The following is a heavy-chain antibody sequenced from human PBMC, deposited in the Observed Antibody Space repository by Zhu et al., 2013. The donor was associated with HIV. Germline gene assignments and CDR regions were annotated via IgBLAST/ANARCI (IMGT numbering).Heavy chain of an antibody. D-gene: IGHD5-12*01. V-gene: IGHV1-69*01. CDR2: IIPMFGTA. J-gene: IGHJ5*02. Sequence: QGLEWMGGIIPMFGTANYAQKFQGRVTIIADESTSTAYMELSSLRSEDTAVYYCARDREMATINWFDPWGQGTLVTVSS. CDR3: ARDREMATINWFDP.